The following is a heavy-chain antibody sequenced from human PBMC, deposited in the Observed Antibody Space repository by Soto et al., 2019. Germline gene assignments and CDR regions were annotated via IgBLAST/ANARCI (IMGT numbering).Heavy chain of an antibody. Sequence: PSETLSLTCTVSGGSISSGRYYWGWIRQPPGKGLEWIGTFYYSGSTYSNPSLKSRVTIFVDTSKNQFSLRLSSVTAADTAVYYCARLSDCSGGSCYSEYFAVGNWFDPWGQGTLVTVSS. V-gene: IGHV4-39*01. CDR1: GGSISSGRYY. CDR2: FYYSGST. CDR3: ARLSDCSGGSCYSEYFAVGNWFDP. J-gene: IGHJ5*02. D-gene: IGHD2-15*01.